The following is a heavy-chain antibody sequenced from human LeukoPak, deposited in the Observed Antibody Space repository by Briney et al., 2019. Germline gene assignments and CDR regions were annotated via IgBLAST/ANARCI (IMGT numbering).Heavy chain of an antibody. J-gene: IGHJ6*03. CDR1: GGSFSGYY. D-gene: IGHD6-19*01. Sequence: PAGTLSLTCAVYGGSFSGYYWSWIRQPPGKGLEWIGEIYHGRRTNYNPSLKSRVTISVDTTKNQFSLKLSSVTAADTAVYYCARVIGIAVAGTYRGYYYYFYMDVWGKGTTVTDPS. CDR3: ARVIGIAVAGTYRGYYYYFYMDV. CDR2: IYHGRRT. V-gene: IGHV4-34*01.